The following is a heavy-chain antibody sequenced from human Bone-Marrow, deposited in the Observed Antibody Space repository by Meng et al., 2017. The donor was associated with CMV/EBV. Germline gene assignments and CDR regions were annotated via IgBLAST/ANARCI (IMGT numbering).Heavy chain of an antibody. CDR1: GFTFSNAW. Sequence: GGSLRLSCAASGFTFSNAWMSWVRQAPGKGLEWVGRIKSKTDGGTTDYAAPVKGRFTISRDNSKNTLYLQMNSLRAEDTAIYYCARFQWLVYYFDYWGRGTLVTVSS. CDR3: ARFQWLVYYFDY. V-gene: IGHV3-15*01. J-gene: IGHJ4*02. D-gene: IGHD6-19*01. CDR2: IKSKTDGGTT.